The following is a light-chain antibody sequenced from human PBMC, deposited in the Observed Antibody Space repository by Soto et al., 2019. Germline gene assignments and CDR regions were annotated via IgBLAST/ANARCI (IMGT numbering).Light chain of an antibody. V-gene: IGKV1-5*03. J-gene: IGKJ4*01. Sequence: DIQMTQSPSTLSASVGDRVTITCRASQSTSTWLAWYQHKPGKAPNLLIYKASSLESGVPSRFSGSGSGTEFTLTISSLQPEDIATYYCQQLNSYPLTFGGGTKVEIK. CDR2: KAS. CDR3: QQLNSYPLT. CDR1: QSTSTW.